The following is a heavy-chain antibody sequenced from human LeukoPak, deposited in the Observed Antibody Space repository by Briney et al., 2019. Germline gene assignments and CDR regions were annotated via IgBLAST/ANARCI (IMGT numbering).Heavy chain of an antibody. Sequence: ASVKVSCKASGYTFTGYYMHWVRQAPGQGLEWMGRINPNSGGTNYAQKFQSRVTMTRDTSISTAYMELSRLRSDDTAVYYCAGGAVKATNWFDPWGQGTLVTVSS. J-gene: IGHJ5*02. V-gene: IGHV1-2*06. CDR1: GYTFTGYY. CDR3: AGGAVKATNWFDP. CDR2: INPNSGGT.